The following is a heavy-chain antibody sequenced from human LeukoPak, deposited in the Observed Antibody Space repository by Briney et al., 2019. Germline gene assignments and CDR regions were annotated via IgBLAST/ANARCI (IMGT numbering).Heavy chain of an antibody. D-gene: IGHD5-12*01. J-gene: IGHJ5*02. CDR3: AKGSGYSGYDSLSGVDP. Sequence: GGSLRLSCAASGFGFSSYAMSWVRQAPGKGLEWVSAISGSGGSTYYADSVKGRFTISRDNSKNTLYLQMNSLRAEDTAVYYCAKGSGYSGYDSLSGVDPWGQGTLVTVSS. V-gene: IGHV3-23*01. CDR1: GFGFSSYA. CDR2: ISGSGGST.